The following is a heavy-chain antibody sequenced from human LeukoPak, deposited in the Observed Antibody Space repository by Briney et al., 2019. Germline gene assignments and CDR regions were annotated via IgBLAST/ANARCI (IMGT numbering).Heavy chain of an antibody. CDR3: TTGIVLMYSRARDI. V-gene: IGHV3-15*01. CDR1: GFTFSNAW. Sequence: GGSLRLSCAASGFTFSNAWMSWVRQAPGKGLEWVGRIKSKIDGGTTEYAAPIKGRFTISRDDSKNTLFLQMNSLKTEDTAVYYCTTGIVLMYSRARDIWGQGTMVTVSS. D-gene: IGHD6-13*01. J-gene: IGHJ3*02. CDR2: IKSKIDGGTT.